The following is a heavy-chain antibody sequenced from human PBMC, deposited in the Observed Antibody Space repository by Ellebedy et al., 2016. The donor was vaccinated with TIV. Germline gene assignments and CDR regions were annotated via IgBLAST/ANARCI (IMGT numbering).Heavy chain of an antibody. V-gene: IGHV3-21*01. CDR1: GFTFSPYS. Sequence: GESLKISCAASGFTFSPYSMNWVRQAPGKGLEWVSSISSSTTDIYYADSVKGRFTNSRDKAKNSLYLQMNSLRAEDTAVYYCVRGEFGGRYYGMDVWGQGTTVTVSS. D-gene: IGHD1-26*01. CDR3: VRGEFGGRYYGMDV. CDR2: ISSSTTDI. J-gene: IGHJ6*02.